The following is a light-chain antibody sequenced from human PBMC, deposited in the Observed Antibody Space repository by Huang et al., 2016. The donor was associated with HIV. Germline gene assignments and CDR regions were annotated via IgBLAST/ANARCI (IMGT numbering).Light chain of an antibody. J-gene: IGKJ4*01. V-gene: IGKV3-11*01. Sequence: EIVLTQSPATLSLSPGERATLSCRASQSVSSYLAWYHQKRGQAPRLLIYDASNRATGIPARFSCSGSGTDFTLTISSLEPEDFALYYCQQRSNWPTFGGGTKVEIK. CDR2: DAS. CDR1: QSVSSY. CDR3: QQRSNWPT.